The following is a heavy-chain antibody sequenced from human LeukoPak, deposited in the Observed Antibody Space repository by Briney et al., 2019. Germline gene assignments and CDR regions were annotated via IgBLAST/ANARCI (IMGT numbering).Heavy chain of an antibody. CDR2: IYLGDSDT. Sequence: GESLKISCKGSGYSFTSYRIGWVRQMSGKGLEWMGIIYLGDSDTRYSPSFQGQVTISADKSISTAYLQWSSLKASDTAMYYCARRSEYYGDYFYFDYWGQGTLVTVSS. J-gene: IGHJ4*02. CDR1: GYSFTSYR. D-gene: IGHD4-17*01. V-gene: IGHV5-51*01. CDR3: ARRSEYYGDYFYFDY.